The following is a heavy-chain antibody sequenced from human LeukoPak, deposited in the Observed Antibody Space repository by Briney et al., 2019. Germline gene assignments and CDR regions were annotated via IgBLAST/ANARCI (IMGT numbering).Heavy chain of an antibody. Sequence: PGGSLRLSCAASGFTFSSHAMHWVRQAPGKGLDWVAVISYDGSNKYYADSVKGRFTISRDNSKNTLYLQMNSLRAEDTAVYYCARVNVCPRCHFDYWGQGTLVTVSS. CDR3: ARVNVCPRCHFDY. CDR2: ISYDGSNK. J-gene: IGHJ4*02. V-gene: IGHV3-30-3*01. D-gene: IGHD3-16*01. CDR1: GFTFSSHA.